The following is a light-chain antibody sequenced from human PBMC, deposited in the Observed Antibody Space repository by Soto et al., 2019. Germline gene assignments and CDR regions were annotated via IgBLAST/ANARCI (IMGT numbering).Light chain of an antibody. CDR3: QQSYSALWT. CDR2: TAS. Sequence: DIQMTQSPSSLSASVGDRVTITCRASQSISRYLNWYQQKPGKAPNLLIYTASSLQGGVPSRFIGSGSGTDFTLTISSLQPEYFATYYCQQSYSALWTVGQGTKVEIK. J-gene: IGKJ1*01. V-gene: IGKV1-39*01. CDR1: QSISRY.